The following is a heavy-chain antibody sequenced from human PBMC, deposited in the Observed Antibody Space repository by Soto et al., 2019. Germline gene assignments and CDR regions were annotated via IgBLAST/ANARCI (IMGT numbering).Heavy chain of an antibody. J-gene: IGHJ6*02. CDR1: GFIFSKYG. CDR2: ISYDGSNK. Sequence: PWGSLRLSCGASGFIFSKYGMHWVRHSPGKGLEWVAVISYDGSNKYYAESVKGRFIISRDKSENTLYLQMNSLRAEDTALYYCAKDLGSGKPYYYYAMDVWGQGTTVTVSS. CDR3: AKDLGSGKPYYYYAMDV. V-gene: IGHV3-30*18. D-gene: IGHD3-10*01.